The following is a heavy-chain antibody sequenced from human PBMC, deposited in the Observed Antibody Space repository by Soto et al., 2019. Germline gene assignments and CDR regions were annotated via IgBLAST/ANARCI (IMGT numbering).Heavy chain of an antibody. CDR2: FDPEDGET. CDR3: AAGGTRWLHSPFDY. Sequence: QVQLVQSGAEVKKPGASVKVSRKVSGHTLTELSMHWARQAPGKGLEWMGGFDPEDGETISAQKFQGRVTMTEDTSTDSTFLELSSLRSEDTAVYYCAAGGTRWLHSPFDYWGQGTLVTISS. J-gene: IGHJ4*02. V-gene: IGHV1-24*01. D-gene: IGHD1-1*01. CDR1: GHTLTELS.